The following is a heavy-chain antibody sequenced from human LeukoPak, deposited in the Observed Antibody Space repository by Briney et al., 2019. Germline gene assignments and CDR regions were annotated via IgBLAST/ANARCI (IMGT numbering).Heavy chain of an antibody. CDR2: IRSKAYGGTT. CDR3: TGNTYYYYYYGMDV. D-gene: IGHD2/OR15-2a*01. J-gene: IGHJ6*02. CDR1: GFTFGDYA. V-gene: IGHV3-49*03. Sequence: GGSLRLSCTASGFTFGDYAVSWFRQAPGKGLEWVGFIRSKAYGGTTEYAASVKGRFTISRDDSKSIAYLQMNSLKTEDTAVYYCTGNTYYYYYYGMDVWGQGTTVTVSS.